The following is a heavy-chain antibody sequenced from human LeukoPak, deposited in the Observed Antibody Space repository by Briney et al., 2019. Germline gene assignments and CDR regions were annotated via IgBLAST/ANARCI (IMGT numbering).Heavy chain of an antibody. J-gene: IGHJ4*02. D-gene: IGHD3-10*01. CDR1: GFTFSSYG. Sequence: GGSLRLSCAASGFTFSSYGMHWVRQAPGRGLEWVAFIRYDGSNKYYADSVKGRFTISRDNSKNTLYLQMNSLRAEDTAVYYCARPPPSYGSGSYYNYFDYWGQGTLVTVSS. CDR2: IRYDGSNK. V-gene: IGHV3-30*02. CDR3: ARPPPSYGSGSYYNYFDY.